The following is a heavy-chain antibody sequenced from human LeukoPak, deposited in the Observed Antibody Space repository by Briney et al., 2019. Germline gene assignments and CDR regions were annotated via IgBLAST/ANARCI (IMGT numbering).Heavy chain of an antibody. V-gene: IGHV3-23*01. CDR1: GFTFSSYS. J-gene: IGHJ3*01. Sequence: GGCLRLSCAASGFTFSSYSMSWVRHAPGKGLEWVSGISGTGGSTYYADSVKGRLTISRDNSKNTLYLQMNSLRAEDTAAYYCAKSLWTLRTYDAFDVWGRGTLVTVSS. D-gene: IGHD3-10*01. CDR3: AKSLWTLRTYDAFDV. CDR2: ISGTGGST.